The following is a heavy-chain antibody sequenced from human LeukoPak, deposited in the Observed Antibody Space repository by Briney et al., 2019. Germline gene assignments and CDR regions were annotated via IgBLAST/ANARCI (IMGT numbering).Heavy chain of an antibody. CDR3: AKARPMIVMGPYDY. CDR2: ISYDGSNK. CDR1: GFTFSSYG. V-gene: IGHV3-30*18. J-gene: IGHJ4*02. Sequence: GGSLRLSCAASGFTFSSYGMHWVRQAPGKGLEWVAVISYDGSNKYYADSVKGRFTISRDNSKNTLYLQMNSLRAEDTAVYYCAKARPMIVMGPYDYWGQGTLVTVSS. D-gene: IGHD3-22*01.